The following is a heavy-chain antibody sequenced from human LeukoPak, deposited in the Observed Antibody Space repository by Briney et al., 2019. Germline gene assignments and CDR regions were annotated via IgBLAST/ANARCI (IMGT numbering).Heavy chain of an antibody. Sequence: GGSLRLSCAASGLTFSSYWMSWVRQAPGKGPEWVANIKEDGSVKYYVDSVRGRFTISRDNAETSLFLHMNSPRAEDAAVYYCEGWAGAAVSDYWGRGTLVTVSS. CDR2: IKEDGSVK. CDR1: GLTFSSYW. V-gene: IGHV3-7*01. CDR3: EGWAGAAVSDY. J-gene: IGHJ4*02. D-gene: IGHD6-25*01.